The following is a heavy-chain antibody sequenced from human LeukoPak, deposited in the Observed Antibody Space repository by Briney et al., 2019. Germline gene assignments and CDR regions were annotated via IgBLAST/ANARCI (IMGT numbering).Heavy chain of an antibody. CDR1: GFTFSIYS. CDR3: TRDPNALDY. V-gene: IGHV3-48*01. J-gene: IGHJ4*02. CDR2: ISRSSSRI. Sequence: GGSLRLSCAASGFTFSIYSMNWVRQAPGKGLEWVSYISRSSSRIHYADSVRGRFTISRDNARNSLYLQMNSLRAEDTGLYFCTRDPNALDYWGQGTLVTVSS.